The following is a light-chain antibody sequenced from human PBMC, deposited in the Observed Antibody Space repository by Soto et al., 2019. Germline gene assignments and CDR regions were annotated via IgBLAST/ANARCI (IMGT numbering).Light chain of an antibody. V-gene: IGKV3-20*01. CDR2: HAS. CDR1: QSVGNNF. Sequence: EIVLTQSPGTLSLSPGERAALSCRASQSVGNNFLGWYQQKPGQAPRLLIYHASNRATGIPDRFSGTASGTVFTLTSSRLEPEDFAVYFCHQYASAPLTFGGGTKVEIK. CDR3: HQYASAPLT. J-gene: IGKJ4*01.